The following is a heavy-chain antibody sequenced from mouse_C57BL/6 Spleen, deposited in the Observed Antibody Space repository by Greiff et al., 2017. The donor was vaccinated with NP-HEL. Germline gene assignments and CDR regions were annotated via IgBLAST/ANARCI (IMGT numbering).Heavy chain of an antibody. CDR3: ARREAYYYGSRYYAMDY. CDR1: GYSFTGYY. D-gene: IGHD1-1*01. CDR2: INPSTGGT. V-gene: IGHV1-42*01. Sequence: EVQLQQSGPELVKPGASVKISCKASGYSFTGYYMNWVKQSPEKSLEWIGEINPSTGGTTYNQKFKAKATLTVDKSSSTAYMQLKSLTSEDSAVYYCARREAYYYGSRYYAMDYWGQGTSVTVSS. J-gene: IGHJ4*01.